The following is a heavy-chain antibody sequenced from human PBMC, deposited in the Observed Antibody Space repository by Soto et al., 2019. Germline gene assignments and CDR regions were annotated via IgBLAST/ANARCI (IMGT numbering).Heavy chain of an antibody. CDR3: ARGQEGVVATH. V-gene: IGHV4-34*04. J-gene: IGHJ4*02. D-gene: IGHD5-12*01. Sequence: QVQLQQWGAGLLKPSETLSLNCAVNGGSLSGYYWSGIRQPQGKGLEWIGEIKDGGRTNHSPSIKSRATIASDTSNNQCSLRLYSVTAADTGVYYCARGQEGVVATHWDQGTLVTVSS. CDR1: GGSLSGYY. CDR2: IKDGGRT.